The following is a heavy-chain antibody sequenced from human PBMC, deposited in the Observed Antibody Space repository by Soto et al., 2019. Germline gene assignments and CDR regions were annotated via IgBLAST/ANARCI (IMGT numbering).Heavy chain of an antibody. V-gene: IGHV1-69*06. D-gene: IGHD2-2*01. CDR1: GGTFSSYA. CDR2: IIPIFGTA. Sequence: EASVKVSCKASGGTFSSYAISWVRQAPGQGLEWMGGIIPIFGTANYAQKFQGRVTITADKSTSTAYMELSSLRSEDTAVYYCARGDIAVVLDYYYYYGMDVWGQGTTVTVSS. CDR3: ARGDIAVVLDYYYYYGMDV. J-gene: IGHJ6*02.